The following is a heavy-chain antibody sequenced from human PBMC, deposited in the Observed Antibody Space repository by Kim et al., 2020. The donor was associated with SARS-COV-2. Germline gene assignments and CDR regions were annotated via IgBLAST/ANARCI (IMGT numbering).Heavy chain of an antibody. CDR1: GFTFSSYA. CDR2: ISYDGSNK. CDR3: ATSGSGSYYYYGMDV. V-gene: IGHV3-30-3*01. D-gene: IGHD3-10*01. Sequence: GGSLRLSCAASGFTFSSYAMHWVRQAPGKGLEWVAVISYDGSNKYYADSVKGRFTISRDNSKNTLYLQMNSLRAEDTALYYCATSGSGSYYYYGMDVWG. J-gene: IGHJ6*02.